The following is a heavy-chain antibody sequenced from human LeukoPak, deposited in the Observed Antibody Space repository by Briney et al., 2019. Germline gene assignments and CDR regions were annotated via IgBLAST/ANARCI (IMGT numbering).Heavy chain of an antibody. D-gene: IGHD1-26*01. CDR2: INTNTGNP. Sequence: ASVKVSCKASGYTFTSYGISWVRQAPGQGLEWMGWINTNTGNPTYAQGFTGRFVFSLDTSVSTAYLQISSLKAEDTAVYYCARVDSGSYSSSDYWGQGTLVTVSS. V-gene: IGHV7-4-1*02. CDR3: ARVDSGSYSSSDY. CDR1: GYTFTSYG. J-gene: IGHJ4*02.